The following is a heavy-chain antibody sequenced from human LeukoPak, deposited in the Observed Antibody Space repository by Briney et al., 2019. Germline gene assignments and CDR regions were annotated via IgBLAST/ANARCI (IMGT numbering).Heavy chain of an antibody. CDR2: INPNSGGT. CDR1: GYTLTAYY. D-gene: IGHD2-15*01. Sequence: RASVKVSCKASGYTLTAYYIYWVRQAPGQGLEWMGRINPNSGGTDYAQNFQGRVTMTRDTSISTAYMELSRLRSDDTAVYYCVRGYCSGGTCYLVENWLDPWGQGTLVTVSS. V-gene: IGHV1-2*06. CDR3: VRGYCSGGTCYLVENWLDP. J-gene: IGHJ5*02.